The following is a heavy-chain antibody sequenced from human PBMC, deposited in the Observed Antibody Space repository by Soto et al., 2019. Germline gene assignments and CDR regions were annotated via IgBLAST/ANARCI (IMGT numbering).Heavy chain of an antibody. Sequence: GGSLRLSCAASGFIFSTYDMHWVRQAPGKGLEWVAVIWSDGSTYYADSVKGRFTISRDNSKNTLYLQMNSLRAEDTAVYYCARDRVESGYPEYFQHWGQGTLVTVSS. V-gene: IGHV3-33*01. CDR2: IWSDGST. D-gene: IGHD3-22*01. CDR3: ARDRVESGYPEYFQH. CDR1: GFIFSTYD. J-gene: IGHJ1*01.